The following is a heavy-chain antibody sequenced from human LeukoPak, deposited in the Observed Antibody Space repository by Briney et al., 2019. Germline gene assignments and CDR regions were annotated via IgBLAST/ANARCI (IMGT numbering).Heavy chain of an antibody. J-gene: IGHJ4*02. V-gene: IGHV3-21*01. D-gene: IGHD2-2*01. CDR2: ISSSSSYI. CDR3: AREYCSSTSCEEDY. CDR1: GFTFSSCS. Sequence: GGSLRLSCAASGFTFSSCSMNWVRQAPGKGLEWVSSISSSSSYIYYADSVKGRFTISRDNAKNSLYLQMNSLRAEDTAVYYCAREYCSSTSCEEDYWGQGTLVTASS.